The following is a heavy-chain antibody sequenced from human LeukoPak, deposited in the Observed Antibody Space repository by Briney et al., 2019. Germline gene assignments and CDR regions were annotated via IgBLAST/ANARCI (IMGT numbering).Heavy chain of an antibody. Sequence: PVGSLRLSCAASGFTLTNYWMAWVRQAPGRGLEWVANIKQDGSEKYYVDSVKGRFTISRDKAKNSLYLQMNSLRVEDTAVYYCARDLVVVSAGDWFDPWGQGTLVTVSA. CDR1: GFTLTNYW. J-gene: IGHJ5*02. CDR3: ARDLVVVSAGDWFDP. V-gene: IGHV3-7*01. D-gene: IGHD2-2*01. CDR2: IKQDGSEK.